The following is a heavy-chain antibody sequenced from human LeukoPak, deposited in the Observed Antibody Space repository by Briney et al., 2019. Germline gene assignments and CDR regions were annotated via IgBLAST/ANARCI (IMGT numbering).Heavy chain of an antibody. D-gene: IGHD3-16*02. Sequence: TGGSLRLSCAASGFTFSSYSMNWVRQAPGKGLEWVSYISSSSSTIYYADSVKGRFTISRDNAKNSLYLQMNSLRAEDTAVYYCASGLRLGELSLCLNYWGQGTLVTVSS. V-gene: IGHV3-48*04. CDR3: ASGLRLGELSLCLNY. J-gene: IGHJ4*02. CDR2: ISSSSSTI. CDR1: GFTFSSYS.